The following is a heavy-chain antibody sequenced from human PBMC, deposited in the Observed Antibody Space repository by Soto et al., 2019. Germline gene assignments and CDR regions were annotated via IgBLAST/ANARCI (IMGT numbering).Heavy chain of an antibody. CDR2: ISAYNGNT. D-gene: IGHD3-10*01. CDR3: ARDKGRESYYYGMDV. V-gene: IGHV1-18*01. CDR1: GGTFSSYT. J-gene: IGHJ6*02. Sequence: ASVKVSCKASGGTFSSYTISWVRQAPGQGLEWMGWISAYNGNTNYAQKLQGRVTMTTDTSTSTAYMELRSLRSDDTAVYYCARDKGRESYYYGMDVWGQGTTVTVSS.